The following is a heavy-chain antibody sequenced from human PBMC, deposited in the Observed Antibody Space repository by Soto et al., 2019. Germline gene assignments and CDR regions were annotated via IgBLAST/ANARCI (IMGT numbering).Heavy chain of an antibody. CDR1: GGTFSSYA. Sequence: QVQLVQSGAEVKKPGSSVKVSCKASGGTFSSYAISWVRQAPGQGLEWMGGIIPIFGTANYAQKFQGRVTITADESTSTDYMELSSLRSEDTAVYYCARERLLWFGELLPSRSAGMDVWGQGTTVTVSS. V-gene: IGHV1-69*01. CDR3: ARERLLWFGELLPSRSAGMDV. D-gene: IGHD3-10*01. CDR2: IIPIFGTA. J-gene: IGHJ6*02.